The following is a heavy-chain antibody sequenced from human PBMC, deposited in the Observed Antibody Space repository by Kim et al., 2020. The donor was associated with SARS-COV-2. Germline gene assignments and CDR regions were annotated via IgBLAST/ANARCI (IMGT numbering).Heavy chain of an antibody. Sequence: ATAYAAAVKGRFTISRDDSKNMAYLQMNSLKTEDTAVYYCHLTIFGGGFDPWGQGTLVTVSS. D-gene: IGHD3-3*01. CDR2: AT. J-gene: IGHJ5*01. CDR3: HLTIFGGGFDP. V-gene: IGHV3-73*01.